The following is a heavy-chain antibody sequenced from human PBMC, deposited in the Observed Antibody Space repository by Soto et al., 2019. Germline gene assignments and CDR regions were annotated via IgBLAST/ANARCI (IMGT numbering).Heavy chain of an antibody. Sequence: HPGGSLRLSCAASGFTFSSYAMTWVRQAPGKGLEWVSGVSGTGGSAYYADSVKGRFTISRDKSTNTLYLHMNSLRAEDTALYYCARGSAYSDYDLEYWGQGTLVTVSS. CDR3: ARGSAYSDYDLEY. V-gene: IGHV3-23*01. J-gene: IGHJ4*02. CDR2: VSGTGGSA. CDR1: GFTFSSYA. D-gene: IGHD4-17*01.